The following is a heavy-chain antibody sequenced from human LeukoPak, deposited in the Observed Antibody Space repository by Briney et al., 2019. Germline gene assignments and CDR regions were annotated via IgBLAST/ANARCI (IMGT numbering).Heavy chain of an antibody. V-gene: IGHV3-30*02. CDR1: GFTFSSYG. CDR3: AKDLYGYSNYFDY. CDR2: IRYDGSNK. Sequence: PGGSLRLSCAASGFTFSSYGMHWVRQAPGKGLEWVAFIRYDGSNKYYADSVKSRFTISRDNSKNTLYLQMNSLRAEDTAVYYCAKDLYGYSNYFDYWGQGTLVTVSS. D-gene: IGHD2-8*02. J-gene: IGHJ4*02.